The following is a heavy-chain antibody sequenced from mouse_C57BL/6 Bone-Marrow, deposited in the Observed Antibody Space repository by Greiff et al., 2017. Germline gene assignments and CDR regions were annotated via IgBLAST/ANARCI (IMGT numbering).Heavy chain of an antibody. CDR3: ARAHGSSYFDY. V-gene: IGHV1-76*01. CDR1: GYTFTDYY. CDR2: IYPGSGNT. Sequence: QVQLQQSGAELVRPGASVKLSCKASGYTFTDYYINWVKQRPGQGLEWIARIYPGSGNTYYNEKFKGKATLTAEKSSSTAYMQLSSLTSEDSAVYFCARAHGSSYFDYWGQGTTRTVSS. D-gene: IGHD1-1*01. J-gene: IGHJ2*01.